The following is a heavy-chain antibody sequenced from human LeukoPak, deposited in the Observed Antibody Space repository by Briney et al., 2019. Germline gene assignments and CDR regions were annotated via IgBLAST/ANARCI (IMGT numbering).Heavy chain of an antibody. J-gene: IGHJ6*03. V-gene: IGHV3-11*04. CDR2: ISSSGSTI. D-gene: IGHD6-6*01. CDR1: GFTFSDYY. Sequence: GGSLRLSCAASGFTFSDYYMSWIRQAPGKGLEWVSYISSSGSTIYYADFVKGRFTISRDNAKNSLYLQMNSLRAEDTAVYYCARAPSDYYYYYMDVWGKGTTVTVSS. CDR3: ARAPSDYYYYYMDV.